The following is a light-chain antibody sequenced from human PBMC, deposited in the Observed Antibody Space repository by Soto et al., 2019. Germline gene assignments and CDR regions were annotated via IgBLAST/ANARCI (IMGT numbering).Light chain of an antibody. V-gene: IGKV3-15*01. CDR1: QSIKNN. J-gene: IGKJ4*01. CDR2: GAS. Sequence: EIAMTQSPATLSVSPGERATLSCRASQSIKNNLAWYQQKPGQSPRLLIYGASTRATGIPARFSGSGSGTEFSLTISSLQSEDFAVYYCQQYDNWPPLTFGGGTKVEIK. CDR3: QQYDNWPPLT.